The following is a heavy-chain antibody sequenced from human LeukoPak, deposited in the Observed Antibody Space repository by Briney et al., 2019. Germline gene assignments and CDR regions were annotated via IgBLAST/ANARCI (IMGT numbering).Heavy chain of an antibody. J-gene: IGHJ3*02. CDR1: GYTFTSYG. Sequence: GASVKVSCKASGYTFTSYGISWVRQAPGQGLEWMGWISAYNGNTNYAQKLQGRVTMTTDTSTSTAYMELSSLRSEDTAVYYCAREEPGIAVVGRGDALDIWGQGTMVTVSS. CDR3: AREEPGIAVVGRGDALDI. V-gene: IGHV1-18*01. D-gene: IGHD6-19*01. CDR2: ISAYNGNT.